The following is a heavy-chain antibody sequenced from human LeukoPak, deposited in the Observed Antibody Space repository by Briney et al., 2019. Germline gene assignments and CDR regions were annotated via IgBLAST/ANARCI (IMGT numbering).Heavy chain of an antibody. CDR1: GGSISSYS. CDR2: IYYSGST. V-gene: IGHV4-59*08. CDR3: ARGSAGGVPFDY. Sequence: SETLSLTCTVSGGSISSYSWSWIRQPPGKGLEWIGYIYYSGSTNYNPSLKSRVTISVDTSKNQFSLKLSSVTAADTAVYYCARGSAGGVPFDYWGQGTLVTVSS. J-gene: IGHJ4*02. D-gene: IGHD1-26*01.